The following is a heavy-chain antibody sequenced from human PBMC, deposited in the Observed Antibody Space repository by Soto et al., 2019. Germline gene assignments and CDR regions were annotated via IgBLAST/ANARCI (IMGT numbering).Heavy chain of an antibody. CDR3: ARVATITMVRGVLNWFDP. J-gene: IGHJ5*02. CDR1: GFTFSSYS. CDR2: ISSSSSYI. Sequence: EVQLVESGGGLVQPGGSLRLSCAASGFTFSSYSMNWVRQAPGKGLEWVSSISSSSSYIYYADSVKGRFTISRDNAKNSLYLQMNSLRAEDTAVYYCARVATITMVRGVLNWFDPWGQGTLVTVSS. D-gene: IGHD3-10*01. V-gene: IGHV3-21*01.